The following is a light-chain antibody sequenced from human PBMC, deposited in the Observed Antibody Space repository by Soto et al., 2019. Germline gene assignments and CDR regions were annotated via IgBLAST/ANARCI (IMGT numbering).Light chain of an antibody. CDR2: DAS. J-gene: IGKJ1*01. V-gene: IGKV3-15*01. CDR3: QQYDDWPET. CDR1: QSVSSY. Sequence: EKVMTQSPATLSVSPGERATLSCRASQSVSSYLAWYQQKPGQAPRLLIYDASTRATGVPARFSGSGSGTEFTLTISSLQCEDLAVYYCQQYDDWPETFGQGTKVEIK.